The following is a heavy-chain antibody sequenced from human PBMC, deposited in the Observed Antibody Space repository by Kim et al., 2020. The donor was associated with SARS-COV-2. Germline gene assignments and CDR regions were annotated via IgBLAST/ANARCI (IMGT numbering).Heavy chain of an antibody. Sequence: SVTVSCKASGGTFSSYAISWVRQAPGQGLEWMGGIIPIFGTANYAQKFQGRVTITADESTSTAYMELSSLRSEDTAVYYCARDYWIAARPYYYYYGMDVWGQGTTVTVSS. CDR3: ARDYWIAARPYYYYYGMDV. J-gene: IGHJ6*02. V-gene: IGHV1-69*13. CDR2: IIPIFGTA. CDR1: GGTFSSYA. D-gene: IGHD6-6*01.